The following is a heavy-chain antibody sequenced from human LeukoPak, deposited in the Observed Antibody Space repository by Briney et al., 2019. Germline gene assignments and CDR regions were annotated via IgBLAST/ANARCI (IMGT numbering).Heavy chain of an antibody. J-gene: IGHJ4*02. CDR3: ARDYCDSSGYIDY. CDR1: GFTFSSYS. V-gene: IGHV3-48*01. CDR2: ISSSSSTI. Sequence: GGSLRLSCAASGFTFSSYSMNLVRQAPGKGLEWVSYISSSSSTIYYADSVKGRFTISRDNAKNSLYLQMNSLRAEDTAVYYCARDYCDSSGYIDYWGQGTLVTVSS. D-gene: IGHD3-22*01.